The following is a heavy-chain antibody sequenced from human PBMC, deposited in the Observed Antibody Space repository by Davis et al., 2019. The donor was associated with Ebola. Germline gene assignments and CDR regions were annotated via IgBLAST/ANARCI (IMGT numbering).Heavy chain of an antibody. Sequence: PGGSLRLSCAASGFTFSSYAMHCVRQAPGKGLEWVAVISYDGSNKYYADSVKGRFTISRDNSKNTLYLQMNSLRAEDTAVYYCARVRKATVTTVKDEVGAGGYGMDVWGQGTTVTVSS. V-gene: IGHV3-30-3*01. CDR1: GFTFSSYA. J-gene: IGHJ6*02. CDR2: ISYDGSNK. CDR3: ARVRKATVTTVKDEVGAGGYGMDV. D-gene: IGHD4-17*01.